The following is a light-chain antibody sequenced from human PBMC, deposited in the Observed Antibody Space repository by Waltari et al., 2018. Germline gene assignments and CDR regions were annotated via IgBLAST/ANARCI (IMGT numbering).Light chain of an antibody. V-gene: IGKV3-15*01. CDR3: EQYKTLPPTWT. Sequence: EIVLTQSPATLSVSPGERATLSWRAGQSVSSSLSWYQQTRGQAPRLLVDGASTRATGSLARFSGSGSGTEVTLTMSSMQSEDFAVDACEQYKTLPPTWTFGHGTKVEIK. J-gene: IGKJ1*01. CDR1: QSVSSS. CDR2: GAS.